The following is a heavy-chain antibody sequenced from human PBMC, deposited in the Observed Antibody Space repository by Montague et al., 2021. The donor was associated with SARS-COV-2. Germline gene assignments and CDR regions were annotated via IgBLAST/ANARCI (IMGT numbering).Heavy chain of an antibody. CDR3: ARWGLNNAFDI. CDR1: GDSISRSHYF. CDR2: IYFTGKT. Sequence: SETLSLTCSVSGDSISRSHYFWAWIRQPPGVGLEWIGSIYFTGKTYYHPSLKSRVTISIDTSKNHFSLRLSSVTAADSAVFYCARWGLNNAFDIWGLGTMMTISS. J-gene: IGHJ3*02. D-gene: IGHD1/OR15-1a*01. V-gene: IGHV4-39*02.